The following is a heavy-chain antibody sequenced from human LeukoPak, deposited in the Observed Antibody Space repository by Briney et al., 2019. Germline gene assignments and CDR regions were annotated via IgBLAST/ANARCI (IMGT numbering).Heavy chain of an antibody. D-gene: IGHD6-13*01. CDR3: AGIAAADLPDY. J-gene: IGHJ4*02. CDR2: INPNSGGT. V-gene: IGHV1-2*02. CDR1: GYTFTDYY. Sequence: ASVTVSCQASGYTFTDYYMHWVRQAPGQGVAWMGWINPNSGGTNYAQKFQGRVTMTRDTSISTAYMELSRLRSDDTAVYYCAGIAAADLPDYWGQGTLVTVSS.